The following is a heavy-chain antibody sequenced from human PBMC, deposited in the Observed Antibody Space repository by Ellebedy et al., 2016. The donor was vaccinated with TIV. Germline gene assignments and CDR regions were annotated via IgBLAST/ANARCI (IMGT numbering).Heavy chain of an antibody. J-gene: IGHJ4*02. D-gene: IGHD2-2*02. CDR1: GDSISTCY. CDR2: IYTSGST. V-gene: IGHV4-4*07. CDR3: ARESGVGCSGTTCHTKLDY. Sequence: SETLSLXCNVSGDSISTCYWSWIRKLAGKGLEWIGRIYTSGSTNYNPSLKSRVAMSVDTSKNQFSLKLRSVTAADTAVYYCARESGVGCSGTTCHTKLDYWGQGTLVTVSS.